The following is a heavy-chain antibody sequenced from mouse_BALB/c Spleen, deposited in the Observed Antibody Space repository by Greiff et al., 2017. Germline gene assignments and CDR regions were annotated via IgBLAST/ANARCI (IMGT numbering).Heavy chain of an antibody. V-gene: IGHV1-69*02. CDR2: INPSDSYT. Sequence: VQLQQPGAELVRPGASVKLSCKASGYTFTSYWINWVKQRPGQGLEWIGNINPSDSYTNYNQKFKDKATLTVDKSSSTAYMQLSSPTSEDSAVYYCTNRGANWDPYWYFDVWGAGTTVTVSS. CDR3: TNRGANWDPYWYFDV. J-gene: IGHJ1*01. CDR1: GYTFTSYW. D-gene: IGHD4-1*01.